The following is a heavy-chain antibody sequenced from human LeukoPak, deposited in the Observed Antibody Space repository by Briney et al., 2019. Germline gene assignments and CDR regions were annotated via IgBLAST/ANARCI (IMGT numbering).Heavy chain of an antibody. CDR3: ARVIRYYDSSGYHDYFDY. D-gene: IGHD3-22*01. J-gene: IGHJ4*02. CDR2: ISYDGSSK. CDR1: GFSFNSYA. Sequence: PGGSLRLSCAASGFSFNSYAMYWVRQAPGKGLEWVAVISYDGSSKNYADSVRGRFTISRDNSKNTLDLQMNSLGAEETAVYYCARVIRYYDSSGYHDYFDYWGQGTLVTVSS. V-gene: IGHV3-30*04.